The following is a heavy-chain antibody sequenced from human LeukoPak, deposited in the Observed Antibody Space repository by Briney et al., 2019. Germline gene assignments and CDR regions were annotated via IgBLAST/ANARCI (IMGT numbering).Heavy chain of an antibody. J-gene: IGHJ5*02. Sequence: ASVKVSCKASGYTFTSYAMNWVRQAPGQGLEWMGWINTNTGNPTYAQGFTGRFVFSLDTSVSTAYLQISSLKAEDTAVYYCARDWGQRWLAAYNWFDPWGQGTLVTVSS. D-gene: IGHD6-19*01. CDR3: ARDWGQRWLAAYNWFDP. V-gene: IGHV7-4-1*02. CDR2: INTNTGNP. CDR1: GYTFTSYA.